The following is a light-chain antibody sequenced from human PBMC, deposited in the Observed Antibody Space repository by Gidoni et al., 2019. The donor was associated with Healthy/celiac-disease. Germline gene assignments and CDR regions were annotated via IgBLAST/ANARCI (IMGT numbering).Light chain of an antibody. CDR2: AAS. Sequence: DIQMTQSPSSLSASVGDRVTITCRASQSISSYLNWYQQKPGKAPKLLIYAASRLQSGVPSRFSGSGSGTDFTLTISSLQPEDFATYYCQQSYSTLWTFGQXTKLEIK. CDR3: QQSYSTLWT. CDR1: QSISSY. V-gene: IGKV1-39*01. J-gene: IGKJ2*02.